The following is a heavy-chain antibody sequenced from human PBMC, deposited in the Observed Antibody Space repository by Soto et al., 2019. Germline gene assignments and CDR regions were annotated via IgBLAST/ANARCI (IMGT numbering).Heavy chain of an antibody. Sequence: QVQLQESGPGLVKPSQTLSLTCTVSGGSISSGGYYWSWIRQHPGKGLEWIGYIYYSGSTYYNPSPRSRVTISVDTSKNQFSLKLSSVTAADTAVYYCARGALWFGESRGETLDYWGQGTLVTVSS. CDR3: ARGALWFGESRGETLDY. CDR2: IYYSGST. J-gene: IGHJ4*02. D-gene: IGHD3-10*01. V-gene: IGHV4-31*03. CDR1: GGSISSGGYY.